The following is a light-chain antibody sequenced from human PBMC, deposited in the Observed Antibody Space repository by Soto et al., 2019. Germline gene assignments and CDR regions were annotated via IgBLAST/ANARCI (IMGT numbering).Light chain of an antibody. Sequence: EIVLTQSPATLSLSPGERATLSCRASQSVSSYLAWYQQKPGQAPRLLIYDASNRATGIPARFSGSGSGTDLTITIRSLETEHFLFYYCQQRSNWPPALNLCGGTKVDIK. CDR1: QSVSSY. J-gene: IGKJ4*01. CDR3: QQRSNWPPALN. CDR2: DAS. V-gene: IGKV3-11*01.